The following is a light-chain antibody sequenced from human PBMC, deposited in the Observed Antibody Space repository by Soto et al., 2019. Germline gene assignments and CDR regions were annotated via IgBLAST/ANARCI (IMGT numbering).Light chain of an antibody. Sequence: EVVLTQSPATLSLSPGERATLSCRASQSVGSYLAWFHQKPGQAPRLLIYDASNRAPGIPARFSGSGSGTDFTLTISSLDPEDFGVYYCQQRKNWPPITFGQWTRLEIK. CDR1: QSVGSY. V-gene: IGKV3-11*01. CDR3: QQRKNWPPIT. CDR2: DAS. J-gene: IGKJ5*01.